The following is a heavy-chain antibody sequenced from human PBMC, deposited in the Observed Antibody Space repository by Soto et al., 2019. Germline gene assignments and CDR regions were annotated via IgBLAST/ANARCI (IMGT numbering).Heavy chain of an antibody. CDR3: ARGTRPDTRFGESIFDF. J-gene: IGHJ4*02. Sequence: QVQLQESGPGLVKPSQTLSLTCTVSGASIGSGTYYWHWIRQHPGKGLEWIGWLSHSGGTYYNPSLRSRMTISVATSKDQFSLRLTSVTAADTAVYYCARGTRPDTRFGESIFDFWGQGTLVTGSS. V-gene: IGHV4-31*03. CDR2: LSHSGGT. CDR1: GASIGSGTYY. D-gene: IGHD3-10*01.